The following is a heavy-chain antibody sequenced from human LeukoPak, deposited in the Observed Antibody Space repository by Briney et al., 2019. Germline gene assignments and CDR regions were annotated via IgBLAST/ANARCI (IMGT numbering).Heavy chain of an antibody. CDR2: IYYSGST. CDR1: GGSFSGYY. J-gene: IGHJ6*02. V-gene: IGHV4-59*01. CDR3: ARGNHYDFWSGYYTRDYYGMDV. Sequence: SETLSLTCAVYGGSFSGYYWSWIRQPPGKGLEWIGYIYYSGSTNYNPSLKSRVTISVDTSKNQFSLKLSSVTAADTAVYYCARGNHYDFWSGYYTRDYYGMDVWGQGTTVTVSS. D-gene: IGHD3-3*01.